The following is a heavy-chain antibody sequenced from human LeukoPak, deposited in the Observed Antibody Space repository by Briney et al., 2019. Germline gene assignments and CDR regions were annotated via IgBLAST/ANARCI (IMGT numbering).Heavy chain of an antibody. Sequence: GGSLRLSCVASGFIFSSYWMSWVRQAPGKGLEWVANIKEDGSEKYYVDSVKGRFTISRDNAKKSLYLQMNSLRAEDTAVYYCARGTAAFMDVWGKGTTVIVS. J-gene: IGHJ6*04. CDR3: ARGTAAFMDV. CDR2: IKEDGSEK. V-gene: IGHV3-7*01. CDR1: GFIFSSYW. D-gene: IGHD6-13*01.